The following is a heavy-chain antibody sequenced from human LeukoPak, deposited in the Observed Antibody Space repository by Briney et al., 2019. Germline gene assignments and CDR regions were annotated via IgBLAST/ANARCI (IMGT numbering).Heavy chain of an antibody. Sequence: ASVLVSCKASGYTFRIHDFNWVRQAPGQGLEWMGWISAYNGNTNYAQKLQGRVTMTTDTSTSTAYMELRSLRSDDTAVYYCARDLGDSSGWVGYFQHWGQGTLVTVSS. CDR2: ISAYNGNT. V-gene: IGHV1-18*01. CDR1: GYTFRIHD. CDR3: ARDLGDSSGWVGYFQH. D-gene: IGHD6-19*01. J-gene: IGHJ1*01.